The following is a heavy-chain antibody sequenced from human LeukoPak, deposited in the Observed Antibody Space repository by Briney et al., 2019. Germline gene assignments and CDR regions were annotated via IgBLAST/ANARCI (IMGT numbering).Heavy chain of an antibody. Sequence: SETLSLTCTVSGGSISSYYWSWIRQPPGKGLEWIGYIYYSGSTNYNPSLKSRVTISVDTSKNQFSLKLSSVTAADTAVYYCASGRGIVGATIWFDPWGQGTLVTVSS. CDR2: IYYSGST. J-gene: IGHJ5*02. D-gene: IGHD1-26*01. CDR3: ASGRGIVGATIWFDP. CDR1: GGSISSYY. V-gene: IGHV4-59*01.